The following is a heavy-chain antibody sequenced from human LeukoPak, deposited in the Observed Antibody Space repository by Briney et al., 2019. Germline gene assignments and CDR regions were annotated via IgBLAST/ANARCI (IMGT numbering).Heavy chain of an antibody. CDR3: ARAVATIADFDY. J-gene: IGHJ4*02. Sequence: SVKVSCKASGGTFSSYAISWVRQAPGQGLEWMGRIIPIFGTANYAQKFQGRVTITTDESTSTAYMELSSLRSEDTAVYYCARAVATIADFDYWGQGTLVTVSS. D-gene: IGHD5-12*01. CDR1: GGTFSSYA. CDR2: IIPIFGTA. V-gene: IGHV1-69*05.